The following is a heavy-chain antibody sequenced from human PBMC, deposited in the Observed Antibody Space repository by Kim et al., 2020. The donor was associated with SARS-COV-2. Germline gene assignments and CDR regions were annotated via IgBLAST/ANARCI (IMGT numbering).Heavy chain of an antibody. CDR3: ARDSSYRGYYYYYGMDV. CDR1: GGSISSYY. D-gene: IGHD6-13*01. J-gene: IGHJ6*02. CDR2: IYTSGST. Sequence: SETLSLTCTVSGGSISSYYWSWIRQPAGKGLEWIGRIYTSGSTNYNPSLKSRVTMSVDTSKNQFSLKLSSVTAADTAVYYCARDSSYRGYYYYYGMDVWGQGTTVTVS. V-gene: IGHV4-4*07.